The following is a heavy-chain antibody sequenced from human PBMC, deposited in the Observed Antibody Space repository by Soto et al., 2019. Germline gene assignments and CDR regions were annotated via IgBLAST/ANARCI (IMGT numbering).Heavy chain of an antibody. V-gene: IGHV3-23*01. CDR3: SKGVFGGVVVTALEY. Sequence: EVQLLESGGGLVQPGGSKRLSCSASGFPFSSYAMTWVRQTPGRGLEWVATIIGNGRSTYYADSVKGRFTLSRDNAKNTLYLQMDSLRAEDTAVYFCSKGVFGGVVVTALEYWGKGARVTVSS. D-gene: IGHD3-16*02. CDR1: GFPFSSYA. J-gene: IGHJ4*02. CDR2: IIGNGRST.